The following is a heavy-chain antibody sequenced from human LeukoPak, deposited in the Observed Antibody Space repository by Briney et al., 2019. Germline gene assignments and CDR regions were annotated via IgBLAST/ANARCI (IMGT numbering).Heavy chain of an antibody. CDR3: AKGYADYFDY. D-gene: IGHD3-16*01. CDR2: ISGSGGST. V-gene: IGHV3-23*01. J-gene: IGHJ4*02. CDR1: GFTFSSCA. Sequence: PGGSLRLSCAASGFTFSSCAMSWVRQAPGKGLEWVSAISGSGGSTYYAGSVKGRFTISRDNSKNTLFLQMSSLRAEDTAVYYCAKGYADYFDYWGQGTLVTVSS.